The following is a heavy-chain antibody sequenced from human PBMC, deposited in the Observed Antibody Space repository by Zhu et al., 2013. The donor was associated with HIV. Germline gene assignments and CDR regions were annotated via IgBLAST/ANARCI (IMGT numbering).Heavy chain of an antibody. V-gene: IGHV1-2*02. CDR1: GYTFTGYY. Sequence: QVQLVQSGAEVKKPGASVKVSCKASGYTFTGYYMHWVRQAPGQGLEWMGWINPNSGGTNYAQKFQGRVTMTRDTSISTAYMELSRLRSDDTAVYYCARDLGQQWLVRDDAFDIWGQGTMVTVSS. CDR3: ARDLGQQWLVRDDAFDI. J-gene: IGHJ3*02. CDR2: INPNSGGT. D-gene: IGHD6-19*01.